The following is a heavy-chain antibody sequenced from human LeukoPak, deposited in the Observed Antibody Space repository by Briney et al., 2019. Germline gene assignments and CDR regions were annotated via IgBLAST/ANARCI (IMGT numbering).Heavy chain of an antibody. J-gene: IGHJ1*01. CDR3: ARVITVYNVYEEVAEYFQY. Sequence: HPGGSVRLSCAASGFTFSSYWMSWLRLAPGKGLEWVANIKQDGSEKYYVDSVRGRFSISRDNSKNSLYLQMNSLRADDTAVYYCARVITVYNVYEEVAEYFQYWGQGTLVTVSS. D-gene: IGHD5/OR15-5a*01. CDR1: GFTFSSYW. CDR2: IKQDGSEK. V-gene: IGHV3-7*01.